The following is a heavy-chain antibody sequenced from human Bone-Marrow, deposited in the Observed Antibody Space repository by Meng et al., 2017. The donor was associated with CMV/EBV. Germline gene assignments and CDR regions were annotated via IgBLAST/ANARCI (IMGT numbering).Heavy chain of an antibody. V-gene: IGHV1-58*01. CDR2: IVVGSGNT. Sequence: SVKVSCKASGFTFTSSAVRWVRQARGQRLEWIGWIVVGSGNTNYAQKFQERVTITRDMSTSTAYMELSSLRSEDTAVYYCAADPSYCSSTSCYTSAEYFQHWGQGTLVTVSS. D-gene: IGHD2-2*02. CDR3: AADPSYCSSTSCYTSAEYFQH. J-gene: IGHJ1*01. CDR1: GFTFTSSA.